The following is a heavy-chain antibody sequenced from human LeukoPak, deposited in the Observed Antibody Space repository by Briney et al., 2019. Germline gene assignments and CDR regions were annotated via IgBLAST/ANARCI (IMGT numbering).Heavy chain of an antibody. CDR1: GFTFSNYA. Sequence: GGSLRLSCAASGFTFSNYAMNWVRQAPGTGLEWVSTISGSGGSTYYADSVKGRFTISRDKSKKTLFLLMNSLRAEDTAVYYCAKDPVWNPSYYYYYMDVWGKGTMVTVSS. D-gene: IGHD1-1*01. V-gene: IGHV3-23*01. CDR3: AKDPVWNPSYYYYYMDV. CDR2: ISGSGGST. J-gene: IGHJ6*03.